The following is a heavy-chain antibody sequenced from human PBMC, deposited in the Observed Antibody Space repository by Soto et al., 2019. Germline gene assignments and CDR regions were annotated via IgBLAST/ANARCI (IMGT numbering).Heavy chain of an antibody. CDR3: ARDKYHDIWSGYPLYGMEV. V-gene: IGHV1-18*01. CDR1: GYTFTSYG. D-gene: IGHD3-3*01. Sequence: QVQLVQSGAEVKKPGASVKVSCKASGYTFTSYGISWVRQAPGQGLEWMGWISAYNGNTNYAQKLQGIVTMTPHTPIRPAYMELRSLRSDDTAVYYCARDKYHDIWSGYPLYGMEVWGQGTTVTVSS. J-gene: IGHJ6*02. CDR2: ISAYNGNT.